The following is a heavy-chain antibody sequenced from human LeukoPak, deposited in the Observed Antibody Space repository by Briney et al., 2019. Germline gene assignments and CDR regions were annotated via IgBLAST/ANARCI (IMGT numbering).Heavy chain of an antibody. J-gene: IGHJ4*02. D-gene: IGHD3-10*01. CDR1: GFTFSSYA. V-gene: IGHV3-64*01. CDR3: ARGPGGITMVRGVITPVDY. Sequence: GGSLRLSCAASGFTFSSYAMHWVRQAPGKGLEYVSAISSNGGSTYYANSVKGRFTISRDNSKNTLYLQMGSLRAEDMAVYYCARGPGGITMVRGVITPVDYWGQGTLVTVSS. CDR2: ISSNGGST.